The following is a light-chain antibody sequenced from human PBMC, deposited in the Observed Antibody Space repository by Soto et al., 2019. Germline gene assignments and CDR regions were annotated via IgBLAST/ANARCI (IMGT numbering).Light chain of an antibody. CDR3: QVWDSSSDHPYWV. V-gene: IGLV3-21*04. CDR2: YDS. Sequence: YELTQPPSVSVAPGKTARITCGGNNIGSKSVHWYQQKPGQAPVLVIYYDSDRPSGIPERFSGSNSGNTATLTISRVEAGDEADYYCQVWDSSSDHPYWVFGGGTKLTVL. CDR1: NIGSKS. J-gene: IGLJ3*02.